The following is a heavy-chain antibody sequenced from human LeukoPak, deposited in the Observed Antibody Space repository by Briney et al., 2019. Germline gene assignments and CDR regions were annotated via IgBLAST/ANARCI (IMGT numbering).Heavy chain of an antibody. D-gene: IGHD3-22*01. V-gene: IGHV4-31*03. CDR2: IYYSGST. Sequence: SETLSLTCTVSGGSISSGGYYWSWIRQHPGKGLEWIGYIYYSGSTYYNPSLKSRVTISVDTSKNQFSLKLSPVTAADTAVYYCARARNYYDSSAFDYWGQGTLVTVSS. J-gene: IGHJ4*02. CDR3: ARARNYYDSSAFDY. CDR1: GGSISSGGYY.